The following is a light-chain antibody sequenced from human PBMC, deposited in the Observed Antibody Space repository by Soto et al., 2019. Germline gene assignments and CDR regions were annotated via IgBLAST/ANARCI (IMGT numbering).Light chain of an antibody. J-gene: IGKJ4*01. CDR2: AAS. CDR3: QQSNSFPLT. V-gene: IGKV1-12*01. Sequence: DTQLTRSPVAVGTSVGLGCPRISLASQGIRTWLAWYQQKPGKAPKVLIYAASSLQSGVPSRFSGSGSGTDFTLTISSLQPEDSATYYCQQSNSFPLTFGGGTKVDI. CDR1: QGIRTW.